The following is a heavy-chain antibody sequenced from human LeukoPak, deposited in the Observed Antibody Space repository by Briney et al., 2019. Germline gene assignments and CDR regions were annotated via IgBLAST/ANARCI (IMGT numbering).Heavy chain of an antibody. CDR2: INPNGGST. D-gene: IGHD5-18*01. V-gene: IGHV1-46*01. Sequence: ASVKVSCKASGYTFTSYGISWVRQAPGQGLEWMGIINPNGGSTAYAQKFQGRVAMTRDTSTSTVYMELSSLRSEDTAVYYCARESVDTAMVFYYMDVWGKGTTVTISS. CDR3: ARESVDTAMVFYYMDV. J-gene: IGHJ6*03. CDR1: GYTFTSYG.